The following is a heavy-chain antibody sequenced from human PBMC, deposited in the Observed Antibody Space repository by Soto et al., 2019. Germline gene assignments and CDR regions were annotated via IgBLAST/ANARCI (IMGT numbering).Heavy chain of an antibody. CDR3: XXAXQYYAMGV. J-gene: IGHJ6*02. CDR2: ISYDGSNK. CDR1: GITISNYF. V-gene: IGHV3-30-3*01. D-gene: IGHD4-4*01. Sequence: QVQLVESVGGVVQPGRSLRVSCAASGITISNYFMYWVRQAPGKGLEWVAAISYDGSNKHYSDSVKGRITNSRDNXXXXXXXXXXXXXXXXXAXXXXXXAXQYYAMGVWGQGTTVAVSS.